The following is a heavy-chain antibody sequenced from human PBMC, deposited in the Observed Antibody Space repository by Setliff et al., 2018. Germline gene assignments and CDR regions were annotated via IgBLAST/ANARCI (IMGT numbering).Heavy chain of an antibody. V-gene: IGHV1-69*05. CDR2: IIPIFGTT. J-gene: IGHJ6*03. CDR1: GGTFSNYD. D-gene: IGHD5-12*01. CDR3: ARERGDIVTTTSYYYYLDV. Sequence: VASVKVSCKASGGTFSNYDISWVRQAPGQGLEWMGGIIPIFGTTNYAQRFQGRVTITTDESTSTAYMELSSLRSEDTAVYYRARERGDIVTTTSYYYYLDVWGKGTTVTVSS.